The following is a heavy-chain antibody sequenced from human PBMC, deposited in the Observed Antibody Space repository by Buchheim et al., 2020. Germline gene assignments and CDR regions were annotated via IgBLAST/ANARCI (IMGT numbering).Heavy chain of an antibody. CDR2: IYPGDSDT. Sequence: EVQLVQSGAEVKKTGESLKISCKGSGYSFSNHWIGWARQMPGKGLEWMGIIYPGDSDTKYSPSFQGQVTFSAAKSISTAYPQWSSLKASDTVMYYCATRNLRYSNSDYWGQGTL. CDR1: GYSFSNHW. J-gene: IGHJ4*02. CDR3: ATRNLRYSNSDY. V-gene: IGHV5-51*01. D-gene: IGHD3-10*01.